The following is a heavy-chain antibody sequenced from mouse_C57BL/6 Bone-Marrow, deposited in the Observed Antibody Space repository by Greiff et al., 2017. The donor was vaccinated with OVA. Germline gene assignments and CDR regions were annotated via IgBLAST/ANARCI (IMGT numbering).Heavy chain of an antibody. J-gene: IGHJ1*03. CDR1: GYTFTNYW. CDR2: IYPGGGST. V-gene: IGHV1-63*01. D-gene: IGHD1-1*01. Sequence: QVQLKQSGAELVRPGTSVKMSCKASGYTFTNYWIGWAQQRPGHGLEWIGDIYPGGGSTNYNEKFKGKATLTADKSSSTAYMQFSSLTSEDSDIYYCARYYYGSSYWYFDVWGTGTTVTVSS. CDR3: ARYYYGSSYWYFDV.